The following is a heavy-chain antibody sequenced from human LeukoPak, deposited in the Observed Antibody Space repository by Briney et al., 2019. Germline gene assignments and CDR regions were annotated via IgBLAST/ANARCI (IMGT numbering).Heavy chain of an antibody. D-gene: IGHD2-2*01. V-gene: IGHV1-24*01. J-gene: IGHJ4*02. Sequence: ASVKVSCKVSGYTLTELSMHWVRQAPGKGLEWMGGFDPEDGGTIYAQKFQGRVTMTEDTSTDTAYMELSSLRSEDTAMYYCATSSTSCHEKAGCFDYWGQGTLVTVSS. CDR2: FDPEDGGT. CDR1: GYTLTELS. CDR3: ATSSTSCHEKAGCFDY.